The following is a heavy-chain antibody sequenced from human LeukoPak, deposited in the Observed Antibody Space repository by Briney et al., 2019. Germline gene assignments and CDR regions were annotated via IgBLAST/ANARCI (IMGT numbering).Heavy chain of an antibody. D-gene: IGHD2-15*01. Sequence: SETQSLTCTVSGGSISSSSYYWGWIRQSPGKGLEWIGSIHYSGSTYYNPSLTSRVTMSVDTSKNQFSLRLNSVTAADTAFYYCARHSPVAATIFYFWGQGTLVTVSS. CDR2: IHYSGST. CDR3: ARHSPVAATIFYF. J-gene: IGHJ4*02. V-gene: IGHV4-39*01. CDR1: GGSISSSSYY.